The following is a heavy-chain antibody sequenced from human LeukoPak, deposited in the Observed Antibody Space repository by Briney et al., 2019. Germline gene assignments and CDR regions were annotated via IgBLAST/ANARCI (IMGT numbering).Heavy chain of an antibody. V-gene: IGHV1-69*04. CDR1: GGTFSSYA. Sequence: SVKVSCKASGGTFSSYAISWVRQAPGQGLEWMGRIIPIVGIANYAQKFQGRVTITADKSTSTAYMELSSLRSEDTAVYYCARVTMVRGVFDPWGQGTLVTVSS. CDR2: IIPIVGIA. CDR3: ARVTMVRGVFDP. D-gene: IGHD3-10*01. J-gene: IGHJ5*02.